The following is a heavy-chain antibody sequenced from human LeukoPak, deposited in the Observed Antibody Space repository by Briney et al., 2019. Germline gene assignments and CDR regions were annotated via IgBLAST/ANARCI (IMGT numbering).Heavy chain of an antibody. V-gene: IGHV3-30*03. Sequence: RSLRLSCAASGFTFSSFGIHWVRQAPGKGLEWVAVISYNGGTKYYAASVEGRFTISRDNSKNTLYLQMNSLRAEDTAVYYCARGTTGTVYEGYFDYWGQGTLVTVSS. CDR3: ARGTTGTVYEGYFDY. D-gene: IGHD1-1*01. CDR2: ISYNGGTK. CDR1: GFTFSSFG. J-gene: IGHJ4*02.